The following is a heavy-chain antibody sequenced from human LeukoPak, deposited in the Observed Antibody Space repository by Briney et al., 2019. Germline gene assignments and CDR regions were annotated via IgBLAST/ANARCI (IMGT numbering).Heavy chain of an antibody. CDR3: AADGEYGTGSYYRGSFDY. D-gene: IGHD3-10*01. CDR2: IHPRSGDT. CDR1: AYSFTALY. J-gene: IGHJ4*02. V-gene: IGHV1-2*02. Sequence: ASVKVSCKASAYSFTALYIHWVRQAPGQGLEWMGWIHPRSGDTRYAQKFQGRVTMARDTSISTVYMDLSSLGSDDTAVYYCAADGEYGTGSYYRGSFDYWGQGILVTVSS.